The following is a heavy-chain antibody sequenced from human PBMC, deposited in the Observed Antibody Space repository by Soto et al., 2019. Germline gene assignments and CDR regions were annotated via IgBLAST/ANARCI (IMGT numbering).Heavy chain of an antibody. D-gene: IGHD3-10*01. CDR2: IYHSGSS. V-gene: IGHV4-4*02. CDR1: NASISSRKW. CDR3: ASKFGELLADAFDI. J-gene: IGHJ3*02. Sequence: QVQLQESGPGLVKPSGTLSLTCTVSNASISSRKWGTWVRQTPGKGLEWIGDIYHSGSSNHNPSLKRRVTMSLDKSKTQFSLKMTSVTAADTAVYYCASKFGELLADAFDIWGQGTVVTVSS.